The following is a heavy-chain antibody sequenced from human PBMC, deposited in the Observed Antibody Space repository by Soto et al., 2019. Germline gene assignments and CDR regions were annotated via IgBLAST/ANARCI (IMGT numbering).Heavy chain of an antibody. J-gene: IGHJ4*02. D-gene: IGHD6-6*01. V-gene: IGHV4-31*03. CDR2: IYYSGST. CDR3: ARVRHSPLVVFTTLFDY. CDR1: GGSISSGGYY. Sequence: SETLSLTCTVSGGSISSGGYYWSWIRQHPGKGLEWIGYIYYSGSTYYNPSLKSRVTISVDTSKNQFSLKLSSVTAADTAVYYCARVRHSPLVVFTTLFDYRGQGTLVTVSS.